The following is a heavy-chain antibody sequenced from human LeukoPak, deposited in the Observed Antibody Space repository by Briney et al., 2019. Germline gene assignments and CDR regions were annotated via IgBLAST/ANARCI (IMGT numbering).Heavy chain of an antibody. CDR1: GFSFSRYN. D-gene: IGHD3-22*01. CDR3: ARVNYYDSSGYYSYYYYYGMDV. Sequence: GGSLRLSCAASGFSFSRYNINWVRQAPGKGLVWVSRINSDGSSTSYADSVKGRFTISRDNAKNTLYLQMNSLRAEDTAVYYCARVNYYDSSGYYSYYYYYGMDVWGQGTTVTVSS. J-gene: IGHJ6*02. V-gene: IGHV3-74*01. CDR2: INSDGSST.